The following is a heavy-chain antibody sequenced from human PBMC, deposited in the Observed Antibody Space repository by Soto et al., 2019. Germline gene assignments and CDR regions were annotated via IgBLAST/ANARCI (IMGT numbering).Heavy chain of an antibody. D-gene: IGHD6-25*01. J-gene: IGHJ4*02. Sequence: QEQVVQSGPAKKEPGSSVKVSCRASGIMSSVYGFSWVRQAPGQGLEWVGMINPILDSTHYAQNLQGRVSLRVDKATETAYLEVHSLRLEDTAIYCCATMKRARLDSWGRGTVVTVSS. CDR3: ATMKRARLDS. V-gene: IGHV1-69*09. CDR1: GIMSSVYG. CDR2: INPILDST.